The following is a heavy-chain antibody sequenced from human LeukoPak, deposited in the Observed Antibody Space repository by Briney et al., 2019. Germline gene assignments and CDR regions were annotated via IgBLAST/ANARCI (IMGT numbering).Heavy chain of an antibody. Sequence: GGSLRLSCAAPGFTFSTYAMSWVRQAPGKGLEWVSAISGSAGTTYYADSVKGRFTISRDNSKNTLYLQMNSLRAEDTAVYYCARAAEGTRFDYWGQGILVTVSS. CDR2: ISGSAGTT. V-gene: IGHV3-23*01. D-gene: IGHD3-10*01. CDR3: ARAAEGTRFDY. CDR1: GFTFSTYA. J-gene: IGHJ4*02.